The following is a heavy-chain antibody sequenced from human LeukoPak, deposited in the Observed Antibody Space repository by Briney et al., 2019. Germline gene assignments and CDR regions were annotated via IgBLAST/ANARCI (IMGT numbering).Heavy chain of an antibody. CDR1: GFTFSSYG. CDR2: IWYGGSNK. J-gene: IGHJ3*02. V-gene: IGHV3-30*02. CDR3: AKSGQPYYDFWSGYSSDAFDI. D-gene: IGHD3-3*01. Sequence: GGSLRLSCAASGFTFSSYGMHWVRQAPGKGLEWVAVIWYGGSNKYYADSVKGRFTISRDNSKNTLYLQMNSLRAEDTAVYYCAKSGQPYYDFWSGYSSDAFDIWGQGTMVTVSS.